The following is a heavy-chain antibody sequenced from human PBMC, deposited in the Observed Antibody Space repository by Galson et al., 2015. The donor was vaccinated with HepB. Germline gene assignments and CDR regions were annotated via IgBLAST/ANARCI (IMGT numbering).Heavy chain of an antibody. V-gene: IGHV7-4-1*02. CDR3: ARDYYPIAVAGNLRYFDL. CDR1: GYTFTSYA. D-gene: IGHD6-19*01. Sequence: SVKVSCKASGYTFTSYAMNWVRQAPGQGLEWMGWINTNTGNPTYAQGFTGRFVFSLDTSVSTAYLQISSLKAEDTAVYYCARDYYPIAVAGNLRYFDLWGRGTLVTVSS. J-gene: IGHJ2*01. CDR2: INTNTGNP.